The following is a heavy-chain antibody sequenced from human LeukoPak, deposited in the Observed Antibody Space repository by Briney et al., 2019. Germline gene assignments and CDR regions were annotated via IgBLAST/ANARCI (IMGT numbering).Heavy chain of an antibody. CDR1: GYTFTSYY. D-gene: IGHD3-22*01. V-gene: IGHV1-46*01. CDR3: ARAGSIELDYYDSSGYYYLPVSSAPFDY. CDR2: INPSGGST. J-gene: IGHJ4*02. Sequence: GASVKVSCKASGYTFTSYYMHWVRQAPGQGLEWMGIINPSGGSTSYAQKFQGRVTMTRDTSTSTVYMELSSLRSEDTAVYYCARAGSIELDYYDSSGYYYLPVSSAPFDYWGQGTLVTVSS.